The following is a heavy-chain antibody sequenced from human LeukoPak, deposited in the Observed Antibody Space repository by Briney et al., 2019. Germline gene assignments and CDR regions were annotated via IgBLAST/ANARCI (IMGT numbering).Heavy chain of an antibody. CDR3: ARYYGSGGLDH. J-gene: IGHJ4*02. V-gene: IGHV1-3*01. CDR1: GYTFTNYA. Sequence: GASVTVSCKASGYTFTNYAMHWVRQAPGQRLEWMGWIHAGNGDTRYSQKLQGRVTFTRDTSASTAYMELSSLISEDTAVYYCARYYGSGGLDHWGQGTLVTVSS. D-gene: IGHD3-10*01. CDR2: IHAGNGDT.